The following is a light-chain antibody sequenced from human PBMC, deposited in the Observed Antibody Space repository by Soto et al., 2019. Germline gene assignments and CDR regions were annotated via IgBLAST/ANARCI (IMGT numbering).Light chain of an antibody. CDR2: EVN. CDR1: SSDVGTYNY. Sequence: QSVLTQADSVAGSPGQSITISCTGTSSDVGTYNYVSWYQQHPDKAPKLIIYEVNNRPSGVSNRFSGSKSDNTASLTISGLQAEDEADYYCPSYTVRSTAYEFGNGTQVTV. J-gene: IGLJ1*01. V-gene: IGLV2-14*01. CDR3: PSYTVRSTAYE.